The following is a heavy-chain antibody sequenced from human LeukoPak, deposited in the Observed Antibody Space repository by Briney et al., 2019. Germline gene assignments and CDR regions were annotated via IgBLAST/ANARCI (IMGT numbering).Heavy chain of an antibody. CDR1: GYTFTSYD. J-gene: IGHJ4*02. Sequence: ASVKVSCKASGYTFTSYDFNWVRQATGQRPEWMGWMSPNSGDTGYAQRFQDRVTMTRNTSISTAYMELSSLRSDDTAVYYCARGPPNWGYDYWGPGTLVTVSS. D-gene: IGHD7-27*01. CDR3: ARGPPNWGYDY. V-gene: IGHV1-8*01. CDR2: MSPNSGDT.